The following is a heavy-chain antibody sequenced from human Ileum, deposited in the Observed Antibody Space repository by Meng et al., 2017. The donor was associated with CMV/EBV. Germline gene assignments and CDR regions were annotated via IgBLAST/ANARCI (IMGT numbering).Heavy chain of an antibody. CDR3: ARDSAWLMDQ. D-gene: IGHD6-19*01. V-gene: IGHV4-61*02. CDR2: IYTSGST. Sequence: QVQLQESGPGLVKPSQTLSLTCTVSGGSLGGGYYWNWIRQPAGKGLEWIGRIYTSGSTNYNPSLKSRFTISVDTSKNQFSLSLTSVTAADTAVYYCARDSAWLMDQWGQGTLVTVSS. J-gene: IGHJ4*02. CDR1: GGSLGGGYY.